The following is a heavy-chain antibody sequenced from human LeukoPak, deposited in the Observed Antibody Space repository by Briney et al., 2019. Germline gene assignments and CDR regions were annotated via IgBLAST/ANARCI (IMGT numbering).Heavy chain of an antibody. Sequence: PGGSLRLSCAASGFIFSSFAMNWVRQAPGKGLEWVSYINPTYDIYYSDSVRGRFTISRDNAKNSLYLQMNSLRDEDTAVYYCARDHNWGFDYWGQGTLVAVSS. CDR1: GFIFSSFA. CDR3: ARDHNWGFDY. V-gene: IGHV3-48*02. D-gene: IGHD7-27*01. J-gene: IGHJ4*02. CDR2: INPTYDI.